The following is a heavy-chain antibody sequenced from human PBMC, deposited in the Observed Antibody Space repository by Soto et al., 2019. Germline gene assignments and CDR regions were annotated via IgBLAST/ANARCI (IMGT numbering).Heavy chain of an antibody. J-gene: IGHJ6*02. Sequence: TGGSLRLSCAASGFIFSDYYMNWIRQAPGKGREWVSYISSSGTIIYYADSVKGRFTISRDNAKNSLYLQMYSLRAEDTAVYYCAREHCSGGNCYHWGMDVWGQGTTVTVSS. CDR1: GFIFSDYY. CDR2: ISSSGTII. V-gene: IGHV3-11*01. D-gene: IGHD2-15*01. CDR3: AREHCSGGNCYHWGMDV.